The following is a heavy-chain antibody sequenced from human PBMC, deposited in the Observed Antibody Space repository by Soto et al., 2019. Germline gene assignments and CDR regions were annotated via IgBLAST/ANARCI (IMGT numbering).Heavy chain of an antibody. CDR2: INHSGST. V-gene: IGHV4-34*01. Sequence: QVQLQQWGAGLLKPSETLSLTCAVYGGSFSGYYWSWIRQPPGKGLEWIGEINHSGSTNYNPSLKSRVTISVDTSKNQFSLKLSSVTAADTAVYYCARGKTYYYGSGSYYIAPQFDPWGQGTLVTVSS. CDR3: ARGKTYYYGSGSYYIAPQFDP. D-gene: IGHD3-10*01. CDR1: GGSFSGYY. J-gene: IGHJ5*02.